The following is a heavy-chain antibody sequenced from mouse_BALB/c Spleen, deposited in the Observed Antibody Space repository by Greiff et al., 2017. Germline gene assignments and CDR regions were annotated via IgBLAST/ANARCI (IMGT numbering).Heavy chain of an antibody. CDR3: ASYGNYGYFDY. CDR2: IDPANGNT. D-gene: IGHD2-1*01. Sequence: EVQLQQSGAELVKPGASVKLSCTASGFNIKDTYMHWVKQRPEQGLEWIGRIDPANGNTKYDPKFQGKATITADTSSNTAYLQLSSLTSEDPAVYYCASYGNYGYFDYWGQGTTLTGSS. V-gene: IGHV14-3*02. J-gene: IGHJ2*01. CDR1: GFNIKDTY.